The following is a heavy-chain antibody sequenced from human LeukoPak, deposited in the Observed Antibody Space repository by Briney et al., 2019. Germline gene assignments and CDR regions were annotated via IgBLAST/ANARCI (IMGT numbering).Heavy chain of an antibody. CDR3: ARAPSSGFLFDY. CDR2: ISRDGGGT. Sequence: GGSLRLSCAASGFIFDDYSMHWVRQAPGKGLEWVSLISRDGGGTYYPDSVKGRFTISRNNSRSSLFLQMHSLRTEDTAFYYCARAPSSGFLFDYWGQGTLVTVSS. D-gene: IGHD6-6*01. CDR1: GFIFDDYS. J-gene: IGHJ4*02. V-gene: IGHV3-43*02.